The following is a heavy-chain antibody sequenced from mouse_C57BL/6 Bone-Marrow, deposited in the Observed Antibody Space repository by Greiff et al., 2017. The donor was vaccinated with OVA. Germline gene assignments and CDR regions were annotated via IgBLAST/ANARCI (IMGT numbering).Heavy chain of an antibody. Sequence: EVKVVESGGDLVKPGGSLKLSCAASGFTFSSYGMSWVRQTPDKRLEWVATISSGGSYPYYPDSVTGRFTISRDNAKNTLYLQMSSLKSEDTAMYYCARPLDYYYGMDWYFDVWGTGTTVTISS. D-gene: IGHD1-1*01. CDR3: ARPLDYYYGMDWYFDV. CDR2: ISSGGSYP. V-gene: IGHV5-6*01. CDR1: GFTFSSYG. J-gene: IGHJ1*03.